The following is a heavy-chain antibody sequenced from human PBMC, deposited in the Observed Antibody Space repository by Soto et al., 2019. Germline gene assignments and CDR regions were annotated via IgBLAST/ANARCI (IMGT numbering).Heavy chain of an antibody. CDR2: IYHSGST. D-gene: IGHD6-13*01. V-gene: IGHV4-4*02. CDR1: GGSISSSNW. CDR3: ARDNSTPGIAASCMDV. Sequence: QVQLQESGPGLVKPSGTLSLTCAVSGGSISSSNWWSWVRQPPGKGLEWIGEIYHSGSTNYNPSLKSRVTISVDKSTHQFSLKLSSVTAADTAVYYCARDNSTPGIAASCMDVWGQGTTVTVSS. J-gene: IGHJ6*02.